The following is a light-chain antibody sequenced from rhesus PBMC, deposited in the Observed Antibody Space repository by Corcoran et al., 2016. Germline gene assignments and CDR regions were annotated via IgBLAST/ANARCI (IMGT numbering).Light chain of an antibody. V-gene: IGKV3-24*04. Sequence: ETVVTQSPATLSLSPGERATLSCRASQSVGSHLAWYQQKPGQAPRLLIYGVVSRATGIPDRFSGIGSGTDFTLTISSLEPGDVGVYYCQQSSNLWTFGQGTKVEIK. CDR1: QSVGSH. CDR3: QQSSNLWT. CDR2: GVV. J-gene: IGKJ1*01.